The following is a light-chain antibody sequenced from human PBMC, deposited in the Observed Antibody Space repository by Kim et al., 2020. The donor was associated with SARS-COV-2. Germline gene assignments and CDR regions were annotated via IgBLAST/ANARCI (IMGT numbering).Light chain of an antibody. CDR2: AAS. CDR3: QKYYNAPYT. Sequence: DIQMTQSPSSLSASVGDTVTVTCRASQAISIYLAWYQQKPGKVPQLLIYAASTLQSGVPSRFSASGSGTDFTLTISSLQPEDVATYYCQKYYNAPYTFGQGTKLEI. V-gene: IGKV1-27*01. J-gene: IGKJ2*01. CDR1: QAISIY.